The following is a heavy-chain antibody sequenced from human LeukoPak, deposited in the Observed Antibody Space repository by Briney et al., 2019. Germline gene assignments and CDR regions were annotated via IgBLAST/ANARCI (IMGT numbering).Heavy chain of an antibody. Sequence: ASVKVSCKASGYTFTSDDINWVRQATGQGLEWMGWMNPNSGNTGYAQKFQGRVTMTRNTSISTAYMELSSLRSEDTAVYYCARVRPPGYCSGGSCYDYWGQGTLVTVSS. CDR3: ARVRPPGYCSGGSCYDY. CDR2: MNPNSGNT. D-gene: IGHD2-15*01. V-gene: IGHV1-8*01. CDR1: GYTFTSDD. J-gene: IGHJ4*02.